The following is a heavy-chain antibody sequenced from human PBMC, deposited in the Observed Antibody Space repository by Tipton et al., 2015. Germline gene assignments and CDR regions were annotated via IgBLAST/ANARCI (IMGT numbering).Heavy chain of an antibody. J-gene: IGHJ4*02. CDR1: GFTFSSHA. CDR3: ACHDYDLLTRDYQTVDY. CDR2: ISGSGGST. Sequence: SLRLSCAASGFTFSSHAMSWVRQAPGKGLEWVSAISGSGGSTYYVDSVKGRFTISRDNSKNTLSLQMNSLRADDTAVYYCACHDYDLLTRDYQTVDYWGQGTVVTVSS. D-gene: IGHD3-9*01. V-gene: IGHV3-23*01.